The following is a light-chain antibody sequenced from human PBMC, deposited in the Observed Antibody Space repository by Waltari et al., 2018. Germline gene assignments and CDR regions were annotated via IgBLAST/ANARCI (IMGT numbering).Light chain of an antibody. Sequence: EIVLTQSPATLSLSPGERANLSCRASQSVSSYLAWYQHKPGQAPRLVIYHASNRANGIPARFSGSGSGTDFTLTISSLEPEDFAIYYCQQRSNWAGTFGPGTKVDIK. CDR3: QQRSNWAGT. CDR2: HAS. V-gene: IGKV3-11*01. J-gene: IGKJ3*01. CDR1: QSVSSY.